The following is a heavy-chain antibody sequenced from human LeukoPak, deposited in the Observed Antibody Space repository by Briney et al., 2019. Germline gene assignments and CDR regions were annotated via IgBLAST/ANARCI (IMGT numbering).Heavy chain of an antibody. V-gene: IGHV3-30*18. D-gene: IGHD4-17*01. J-gene: IGHJ6*02. CDR2: ISYDGSNN. Sequence: PGGSLRLSCAASGFTFSSYGMHWVRQAPGKGLEWVAVISYDGSNNYYADSVKGRFTISRDNSKNTLYLQMNSLRAEDTAVYYCAKDLGYGDYGGGMDVWGQGTTVTVSS. CDR1: GFTFSSYG. CDR3: AKDLGYGDYGGGMDV.